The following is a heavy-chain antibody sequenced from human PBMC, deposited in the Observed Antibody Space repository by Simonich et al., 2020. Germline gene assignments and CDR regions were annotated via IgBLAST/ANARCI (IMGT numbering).Heavy chain of an antibody. J-gene: IGHJ6*02. CDR1: GFTFSSYS. CDR2: ISSSSSYI. V-gene: IGHV3-21*01. D-gene: IGHD6-19*01. Sequence: EVQLVESGGGLVKPGGSLRLSCAASGFTFSSYSMNWVRQAPGKGLEWVSSISSSSSYIYYADSLKGRFTIPRANAKNSLYLQMNSLRAEDTAVYYCARWIAVAGTGAYGMDVWGQGTTVTVSS. CDR3: ARWIAVAGTGAYGMDV.